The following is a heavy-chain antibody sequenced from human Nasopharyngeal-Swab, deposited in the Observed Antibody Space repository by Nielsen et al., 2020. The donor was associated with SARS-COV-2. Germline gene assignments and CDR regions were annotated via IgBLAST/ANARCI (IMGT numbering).Heavy chain of an antibody. J-gene: IGHJ6*02. V-gene: IGHV3-11*06. CDR3: GRGHYGLDV. Sequence: GGSLRLSCKASGITFSDHYMSWIRQAPGKGLEWVSYIDTRGTHSNYADYAKDRFTITRDNAKNSLYLEMNSLRVEDTAGYYCGRGHYGLDVWGQGTTVIVS. CDR1: GITFSDHY. CDR2: IDTRGTHS.